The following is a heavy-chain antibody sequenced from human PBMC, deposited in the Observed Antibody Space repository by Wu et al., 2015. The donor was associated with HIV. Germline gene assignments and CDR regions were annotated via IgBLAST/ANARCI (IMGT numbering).Heavy chain of an antibody. V-gene: IGHV1-69*12. CDR3: ARSSFFGVVGDFDY. J-gene: IGHJ4*02. CDR2: IIPIFGKA. D-gene: IGHD3-3*01. CDR1: GDTFSTST. Sequence: QVHLVQSGAEVKKPRSSVKVSCKASGDTFSTSTFTWVRQTPGQGLQWMGGIIPIFGKANYARRFQGKVTITADESTSTVYMELRSLRSEDTAVYYCARSSFFGVVGDFDYWGQGTLVTVSS.